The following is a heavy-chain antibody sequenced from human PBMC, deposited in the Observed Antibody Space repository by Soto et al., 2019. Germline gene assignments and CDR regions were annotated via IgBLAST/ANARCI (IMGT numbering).Heavy chain of an antibody. D-gene: IGHD2-2*01. Sequence: ASVKVSCKASGYTFTSYGISWVRQAPGQGLEWMGWISAYNGNTNYAQKLQGRVTMTTDTSTSTAYMELRSLRSDDTAVYYCARIRYCSSTSCQYYFDYWGQGTLVTVSS. CDR1: GYTFTSYG. V-gene: IGHV1-18*01. CDR2: ISAYNGNT. CDR3: ARIRYCSSTSCQYYFDY. J-gene: IGHJ4*02.